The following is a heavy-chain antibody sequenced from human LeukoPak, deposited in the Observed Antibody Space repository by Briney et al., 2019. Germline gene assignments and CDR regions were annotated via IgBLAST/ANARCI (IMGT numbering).Heavy chain of an antibody. CDR1: GYTFTSYA. D-gene: IGHD6-19*01. J-gene: IGHJ4*02. CDR3: ARGLRAGIAVAGRGFDY. V-gene: IGHV1-3*01. CDR2: INAGNGNT. Sequence: ASVKVSCKASGYTFTSYAMHWVRQAPGQRLEWMGWINAGNGNTKYSQKFQGRVTTTRDTSASTAYMELSSLRSEDTAVYYCARGLRAGIAVAGRGFDYWAREPWSPSPQ.